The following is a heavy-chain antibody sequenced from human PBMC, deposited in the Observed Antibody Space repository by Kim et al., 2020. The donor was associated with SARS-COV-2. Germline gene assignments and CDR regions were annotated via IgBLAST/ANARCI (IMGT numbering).Heavy chain of an antibody. J-gene: IGHJ4*02. CDR3: ARETNSPDY. Sequence: YLEKFQGRVSITRDTSTSTVFMDLSSLTSDDTAVYYCARETNSPDYWGQGTLVTVSS. V-gene: IGHV1-46*01. D-gene: IGHD5-18*01.